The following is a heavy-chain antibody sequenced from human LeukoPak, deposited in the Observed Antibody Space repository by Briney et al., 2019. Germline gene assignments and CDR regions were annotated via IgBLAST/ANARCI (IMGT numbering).Heavy chain of an antibody. Sequence: PAGGSLRLSCAASGFTFDDYGMSWVRQAPGKGLEWVSGINWNGGSTGYADSVKGRFTISRDNAKNSLDLQMNSLRAEDTAVYYCAKDQGRIAVAGTGLDYWGQGTLVTVSS. J-gene: IGHJ4*02. CDR2: INWNGGST. V-gene: IGHV3-20*04. CDR1: GFTFDDYG. D-gene: IGHD6-19*01. CDR3: AKDQGRIAVAGTGLDY.